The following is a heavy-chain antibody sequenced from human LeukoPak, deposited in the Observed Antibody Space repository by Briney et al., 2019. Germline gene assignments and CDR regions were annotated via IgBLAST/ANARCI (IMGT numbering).Heavy chain of an antibody. V-gene: IGHV4-59*01. CDR2: IYYTGST. D-gene: IGHD2-2*01. J-gene: IGHJ3*01. CDR1: GVSFGRYY. CDR3: AREEGDCDTVRCYEPFDV. Sequence: PSETLSLTCTVSGVSFGRYYWSWIRQSPGKGLEWLGYIYYTGSTSYNPSLESRITISLDTARNQFSLRLTSVTTADTAVYYCAREEGDCDTVRCYEPFDVWGPGTMVAVSS.